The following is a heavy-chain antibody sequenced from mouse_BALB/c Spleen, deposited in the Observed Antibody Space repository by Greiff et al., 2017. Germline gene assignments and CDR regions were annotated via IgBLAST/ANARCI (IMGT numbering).Heavy chain of an antibody. Sequence: QVQLQQSGAELVKPGASVKLSCKASGYTFTSYDINWVRQRPEQGLEWIGWIFPGDGSTKYNEKFKGKATLATDKSSSTAYMQLSRLTSEDSAVYFCARKDWYGSSYWYFDVWGAGTTVTVSS. CDR2: IFPGDGST. CDR1: GYTFTSYD. D-gene: IGHD1-1*01. V-gene: IGHV1S56*01. CDR3: ARKDWYGSSYWYFDV. J-gene: IGHJ1*01.